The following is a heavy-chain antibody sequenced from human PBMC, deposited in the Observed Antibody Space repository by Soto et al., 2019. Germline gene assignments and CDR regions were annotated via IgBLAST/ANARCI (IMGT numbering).Heavy chain of an antibody. Sequence: SETLSLTCTVSGGSVSSGSYYWSWIRQPPGKGLEWIGYIYYSGSTNYNPSLKSRVTISVDTSKNQFSLTLSSVTAADTAVYYCASGVVVAATRSYYYYGMDVWGQGTTVTVSS. CDR1: GGSVSSGSYY. J-gene: IGHJ6*02. CDR3: ASGVVVAATRSYYYYGMDV. D-gene: IGHD2-15*01. CDR2: IYYSGST. V-gene: IGHV4-61*01.